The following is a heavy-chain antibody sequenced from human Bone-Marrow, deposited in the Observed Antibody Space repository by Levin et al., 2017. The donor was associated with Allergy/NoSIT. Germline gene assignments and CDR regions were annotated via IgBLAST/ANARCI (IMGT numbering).Heavy chain of an antibody. V-gene: IGHV4-39*01. CDR1: GGSISSSSYY. J-gene: IGHJ6*03. CDR3: ARHLRFGTKGPYYYYYYMDG. CDR2: IYYSGST. D-gene: IGHD3-10*01. Sequence: SETLSLTCTVSGGSISSSSYYWGWIRQPPGKGLEWIGSIYYSGSTYYNPSLKSRVTISVDTSKNQFSLKLSSVTAADTAVYYCARHLRFGTKGPYYYYYYMDGWGKGTTVTVSS.